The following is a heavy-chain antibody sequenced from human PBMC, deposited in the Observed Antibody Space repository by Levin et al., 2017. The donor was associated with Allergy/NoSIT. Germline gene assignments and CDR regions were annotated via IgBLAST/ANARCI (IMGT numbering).Heavy chain of an antibody. D-gene: IGHD1-1*01. V-gene: IGHV3-74*01. Sequence: LSLTCAASGFTFSNYWMHWVRQAPGKGLVWVSRISPDGTGLNYADSVRGRFTISRDNADNTFYLQMNSLGAEDTAVYYCARDLSWKIDYWGQGTLVTVSS. J-gene: IGHJ4*02. CDR1: GFTFSNYW. CDR2: ISPDGTGL. CDR3: ARDLSWKIDY.